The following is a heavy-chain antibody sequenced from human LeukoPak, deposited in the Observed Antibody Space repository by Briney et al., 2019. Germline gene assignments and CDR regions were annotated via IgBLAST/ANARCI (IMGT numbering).Heavy chain of an antibody. CDR1: GGSISSYY. Sequence: SETLSLTCTVSGGSISSYYWSWIRQPPGKGLEWIGYIYYSGSTNYNPSLKSRVTISVDRSKNQFSLKLSSVTAADTAVYYCARESEVGAAFDYWGQGTLVTVSS. CDR2: IYYSGST. J-gene: IGHJ4*02. D-gene: IGHD1-26*01. CDR3: ARESEVGAAFDY. V-gene: IGHV4-59*12.